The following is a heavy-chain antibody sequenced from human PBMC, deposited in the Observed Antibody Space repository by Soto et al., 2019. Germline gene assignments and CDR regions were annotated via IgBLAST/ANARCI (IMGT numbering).Heavy chain of an antibody. V-gene: IGHV4-39*01. D-gene: IGHD2-15*01. CDR2: IYYSGST. J-gene: IGHJ5*02. CDR3: ARHRGYPPGYCSGGSCYSELGWFDP. Sequence: GSLRLSCTVSGGSISSSSYYWGWIRQPPGKGLEWIGSIYYSGSTYYNPSLKIRVTISVDTSKNQFSLKLSSVTAADTAVYYCARHRGYPPGYCSGGSCYSELGWFDPWGQGTLVTVSS. CDR1: GGSISSSSYY.